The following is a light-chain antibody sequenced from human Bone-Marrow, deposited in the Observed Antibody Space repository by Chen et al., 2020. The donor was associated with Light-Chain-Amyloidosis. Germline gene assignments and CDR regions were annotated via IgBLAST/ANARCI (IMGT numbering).Light chain of an antibody. CDR2: DDS. J-gene: IGLJ3*02. CDR1: NIGSTS. Sequence: SYVLTQPSSVSVAPGQTATIACGGNNIGSTSVHWYQQMPGQAPLLVVYDDSDRPSGIPERLSGSNAGNSATLTISRVEAGDEADYDCQVWDRSSERPVFGGGTKLTVL. V-gene: IGLV3-21*02. CDR3: QVWDRSSERPV.